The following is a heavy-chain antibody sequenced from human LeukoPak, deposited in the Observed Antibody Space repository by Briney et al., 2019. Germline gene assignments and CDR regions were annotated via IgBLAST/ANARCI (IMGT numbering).Heavy chain of an antibody. V-gene: IGHV3-30*03. D-gene: IGHD3-22*01. J-gene: IGHJ4*02. CDR2: ISYDASTK. CDR3: ARDSSPSYGSSGYRPSDFDY. CDR1: GFTFSSYG. Sequence: GGSLRLSCAASGFTFSSYGMHWVRQAPGKGLEWVAVISYDASTKHYADSVKGRFTISRDNAKNSLYLQMNSLRAEDTAVYYCARDSSPSYGSSGYRPSDFDYWGQGTLVTVSS.